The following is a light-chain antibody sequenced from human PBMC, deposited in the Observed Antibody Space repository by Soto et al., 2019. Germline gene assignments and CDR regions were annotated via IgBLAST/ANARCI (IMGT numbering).Light chain of an antibody. CDR1: TSDVGGYDY. V-gene: IGLV2-14*01. J-gene: IGLJ1*01. CDR2: DVS. CDR3: SSYLGSSTLSGV. Sequence: QSALTQPASVSGSPGQSITVSCTGTTSDVGGYDYVAWYQQHPGKAPKLMIYDVSSRPSGVSNRFSGSKPGNTASLTISGLQAEDEADYYCSSYLGSSTLSGVFGTGTKVTVL.